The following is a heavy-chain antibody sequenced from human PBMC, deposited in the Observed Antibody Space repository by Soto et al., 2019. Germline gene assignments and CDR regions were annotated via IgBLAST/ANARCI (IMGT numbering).Heavy chain of an antibody. CDR1: GGTFSSYT. CDR3: ASFCEYGGYGPKPPHTLNWFDP. V-gene: IGHV1-69*02. J-gene: IGHJ5*02. Sequence: SVKVSCKASGGTFSSYTISWVRQAPGQGLEWMGRIIPILGIANYAQKLQGRVTITADKSTSTAYMDLSSLRSEDTAVYYCASFCEYGGYGPKPPHTLNWFDPWGQGTLVTVSS. D-gene: IGHD5-12*01. CDR2: IIPILGIA.